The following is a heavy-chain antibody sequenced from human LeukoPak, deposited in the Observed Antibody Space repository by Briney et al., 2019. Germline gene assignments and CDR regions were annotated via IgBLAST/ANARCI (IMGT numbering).Heavy chain of an antibody. J-gene: IGHJ4*02. CDR1: GGSFSGYY. V-gene: IGHV4-34*01. Sequence: SETLSLTCAVYGGSFSGYYWSWIRQPPGKGLEWIGEINHSGSTNYNPSLKGRVTISVDTSKNQFSLKLTSVTAADAAVYYCARDRYSSTYYYFDYWGQGTLVTVSS. CDR3: ARDRYSSTYYYFDY. CDR2: INHSGST. D-gene: IGHD6-13*01.